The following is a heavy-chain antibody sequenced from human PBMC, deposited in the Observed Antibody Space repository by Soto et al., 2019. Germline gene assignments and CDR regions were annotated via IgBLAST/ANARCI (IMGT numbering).Heavy chain of an antibody. CDR2: IIPIFGTA. CDR3: ARVPREYSYLRDAFDI. D-gene: IGHD5-18*01. CDR1: GGTFSSYA. J-gene: IGHJ3*02. Sequence: QVQLVQSGAEVKKPGSSVKVSCKASGGTFSSYAISWVRQAPGQGLEWMGGIIPIFGTANYAQKFQGRVTITADESTSTAYMELSSLRSEDTAVYYCARVPREYSYLRDAFDIWGQGTMVTVSS. V-gene: IGHV1-69*01.